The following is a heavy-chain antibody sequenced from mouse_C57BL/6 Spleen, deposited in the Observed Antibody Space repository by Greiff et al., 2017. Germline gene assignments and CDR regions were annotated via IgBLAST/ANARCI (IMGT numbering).Heavy chain of an antibody. CDR1: GYTFTDYY. D-gene: IGHD1-2*01. CDR2: INPYNGGT. CDR3: ARRGGSSTAYFDY. J-gene: IGHJ2*01. V-gene: IGHV1-19*01. Sequence: VQLQQSGPVLVKPGASVKMSCKASGYTFTDYYMNWVKQSHGKSLEWIGVINPYNGGTSYNQKFKGKATLTVDMSSSTAYMELNSLTSEDSAVYYCARRGGSSTAYFDYWGHGTTLTVSS.